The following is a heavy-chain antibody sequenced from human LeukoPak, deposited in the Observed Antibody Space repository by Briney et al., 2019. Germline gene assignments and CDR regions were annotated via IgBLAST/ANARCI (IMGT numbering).Heavy chain of an antibody. D-gene: IGHD2-2*01. CDR2: ISYDGSNK. V-gene: IGHV3-30*04. Sequence: PGRSLRLSCAASGFTFSSYAMHWVRQAPGKGLEWVAVISYDGSNKYYAAPAKGRFTISRDNSKNTLYLQMNSLRAEDTAVYYCARDRGGGYCSSTSCYDGGDYYYYGMDVWGKGTTVTVSS. J-gene: IGHJ6*04. CDR3: ARDRGGGYCSSTSCYDGGDYYYYGMDV. CDR1: GFTFSSYA.